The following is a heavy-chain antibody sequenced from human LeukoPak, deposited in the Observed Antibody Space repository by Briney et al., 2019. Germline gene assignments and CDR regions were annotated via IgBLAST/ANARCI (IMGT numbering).Heavy chain of an antibody. CDR2: ISSSGDSR. Sequence: GCPRLSSAASGLTPSSYAMSSVCHSPGEGVWRVLHISSSGDSRYSVDSVKGTFTISRDNSKNTLYLQIISLRVEDAAVYYCAKVYGSGTYYRGLPDWGQGILVTVSS. CDR3: AKVYGSGTYYRGLPD. D-gene: IGHD3-10*01. J-gene: IGHJ4*02. V-gene: IGHV3-23*01. CDR1: GLTPSSYA.